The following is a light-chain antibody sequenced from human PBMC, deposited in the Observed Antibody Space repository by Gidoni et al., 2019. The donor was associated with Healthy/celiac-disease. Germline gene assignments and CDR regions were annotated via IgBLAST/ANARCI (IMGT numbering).Light chain of an antibody. J-gene: IGKJ3*01. V-gene: IGKV1-8*01. CDR1: QGISRY. Sequence: AIRVTESPSSVSASTGDRVTITCRASQGISRYLAWYQQKPGKATKLLIYAASTLQSGVPSRFSGSVSGTVFTLTIRCLQSEDFGTYYCQQYYSYPPTFGPXTKVDIK. CDR2: AAS. CDR3: QQYYSYPPT.